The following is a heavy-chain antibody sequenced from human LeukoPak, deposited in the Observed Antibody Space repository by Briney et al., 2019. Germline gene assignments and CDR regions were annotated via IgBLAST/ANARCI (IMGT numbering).Heavy chain of an antibody. CDR2: INHSGST. D-gene: IGHD3-10*01. J-gene: IGHJ6*03. CDR3: AGSGSYFYYYCYYMDV. V-gene: IGHV4-34*01. Sequence: SETLSLTCAVYGGSFSGYYWSWIRQPPGKGLEWIGEINHSGSTNYNPSLKSRVTISVDTSKNQFSLKLSSVTAADTAVYYCAGSGSYFYYYCYYMDVWGKGTTVTVSS. CDR1: GGSFSGYY.